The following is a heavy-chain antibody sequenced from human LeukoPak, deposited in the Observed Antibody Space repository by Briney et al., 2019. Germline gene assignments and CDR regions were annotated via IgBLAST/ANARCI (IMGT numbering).Heavy chain of an antibody. CDR3: AKGPYYYDSSGYSRRWFDP. CDR1: GFTFSNYA. V-gene: IGHV3-23*01. Sequence: GGSLGLSCAASGFTFSNYAMSWVRQAPGKGLEWVSAISGTGGRTYYADSVKGRFTISRDNSKNTLYLQMNSLRAEDTAVYYCAKGPYYYDSSGYSRRWFDPWGQGILVTVSS. D-gene: IGHD3-22*01. J-gene: IGHJ5*02. CDR2: ISGTGGRT.